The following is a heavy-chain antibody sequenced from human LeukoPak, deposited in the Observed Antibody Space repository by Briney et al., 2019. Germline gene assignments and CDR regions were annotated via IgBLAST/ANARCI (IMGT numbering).Heavy chain of an antibody. D-gene: IGHD6-13*01. Sequence: GGSLRLSCAASGFTFSIYAMSWVRQAPGKGREWVSAISGSGGSTYYADSVKGRFTISRDNSKNTLYLQMNSLRAEDTAVYYCAKERSWGSSWPTGYWGQGTLVTVSS. J-gene: IGHJ4*02. V-gene: IGHV3-23*01. CDR1: GFTFSIYA. CDR3: AKERSWGSSWPTGY. CDR2: ISGSGGST.